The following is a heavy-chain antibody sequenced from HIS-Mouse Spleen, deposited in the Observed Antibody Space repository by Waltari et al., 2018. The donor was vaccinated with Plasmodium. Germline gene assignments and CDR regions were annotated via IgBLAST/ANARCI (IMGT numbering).Heavy chain of an antibody. V-gene: IGHV4-39*01. CDR3: ARRGGSYYYFDY. Sequence: QLQLQESGPGLVKPSETLSLTCTVSCGSISSSSYYWGWIRQPPGKGLEWIGRIYYSGSTYYNPSVKSRVTISVDTSKNQFSLKLSSVTAADTAVYYCARRGGSYYYFDYWGQGTLVTVSS. CDR2: IYYSGST. CDR1: CGSISSSSYY. D-gene: IGHD1-26*01. J-gene: IGHJ4*02.